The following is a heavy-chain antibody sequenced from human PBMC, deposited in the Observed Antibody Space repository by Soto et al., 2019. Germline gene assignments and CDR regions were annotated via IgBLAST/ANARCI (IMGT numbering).Heavy chain of an antibody. D-gene: IGHD3-22*01. CDR1: GFTFNSYA. CDR3: AKDRNYYDSSGYDY. V-gene: IGHV3-23*01. CDR2: IIGSGGST. Sequence: PGGSLRLSCAAPGFTFNSYAMSWVRQAPGKGLEWVSTIIGSGGSTYYADSAKGRFSVSRDNSKNTLYLQMNSLRAEDTAVYYCAKDRNYYDSSGYDYWGQGTLVTVSS. J-gene: IGHJ4*02.